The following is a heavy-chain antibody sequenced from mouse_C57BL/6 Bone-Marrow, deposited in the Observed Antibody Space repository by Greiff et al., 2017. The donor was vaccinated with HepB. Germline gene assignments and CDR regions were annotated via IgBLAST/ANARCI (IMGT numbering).Heavy chain of an antibody. CDR1: GFTFSDYY. J-gene: IGHJ4*01. D-gene: IGHD2-13*01. Sequence: EVKLVDSEGGLVQPGSSMKLSCTASGFTFSDYYMAWVRQVPEKGLEWVANINYDGSSTYYLDSLKSRFIISRDNAKNILYLQMSSLKSEDTATYYCARVTGYAMDYWGQGTSVTVSS. CDR2: INYDGSST. CDR3: ARVTGYAMDY. V-gene: IGHV5-16*01.